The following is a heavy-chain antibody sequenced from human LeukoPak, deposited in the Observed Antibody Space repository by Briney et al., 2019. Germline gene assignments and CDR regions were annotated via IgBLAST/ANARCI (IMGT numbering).Heavy chain of an antibody. D-gene: IGHD3-22*01. V-gene: IGHV3-30*02. CDR2: IRYDGSNK. CDR1: GFTFSSYG. Sequence: QAGGSLRLSCAASGFTFSSYGMHWVRQAPGKGLEWVAFIRYDGSNKYYADSVKGRFTISRDNSKNTLYLQMNSLRAEDTAVYYCAKVRTYYYDRDAFDIWGQGTMVTVSS. J-gene: IGHJ3*02. CDR3: AKVRTYYYDRDAFDI.